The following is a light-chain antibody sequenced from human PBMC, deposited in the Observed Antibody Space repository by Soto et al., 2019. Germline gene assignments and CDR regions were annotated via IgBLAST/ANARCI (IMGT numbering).Light chain of an antibody. CDR3: QQTFSLPRT. CDR1: QNVRRY. V-gene: IGKV1-39*01. Sequence: DTQLPQSPSSLSASVVHRVTITGRASQNVRRYVNGYQQKPGKAPNVLIYETSSLQDGVPSRFSGDGYGTDLTLSISSLHPEDFATYYCQQTFSLPRTFGQGTKVDI. J-gene: IGKJ2*02. CDR2: ETS.